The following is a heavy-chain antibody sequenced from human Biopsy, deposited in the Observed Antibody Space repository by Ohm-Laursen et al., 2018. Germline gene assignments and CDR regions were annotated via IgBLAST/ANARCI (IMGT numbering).Heavy chain of an antibody. V-gene: IGHV3-15*01. D-gene: IGHD3-16*02. J-gene: IGHJ4*02. Sequence: SLRLSCSAAGLTFTTALMSWVRQAPGKGLEWVGRIKSKTDGGTIDYAASVKGRIIISRDDSKKTAYLQMNNLKTEDTGVYYCTTYQYWGQGTLVTVSS. CDR2: IKSKTDGGTI. CDR3: TTYQY. CDR1: GLTFTTAL.